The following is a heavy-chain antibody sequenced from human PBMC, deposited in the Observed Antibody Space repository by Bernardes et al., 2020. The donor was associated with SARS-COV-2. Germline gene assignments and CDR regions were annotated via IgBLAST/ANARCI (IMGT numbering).Heavy chain of an antibody. V-gene: IGHV4-61*03. CDR3: ARVRLTTTTRNRCFDY. Sequence: LSLTCTVSGGSVSSGAYYWSWIRQAPGKGLEWIGQIYHSGSTNYNPSLKSRVTISQDTSNNHFPLNLRSVTAADTAVYYCARVRLTTTTRNRCFDYWGQGTLVTVSS. CDR1: GGSVSSGAYY. D-gene: IGHD4-17*01. J-gene: IGHJ4*02. CDR2: IYHSGST.